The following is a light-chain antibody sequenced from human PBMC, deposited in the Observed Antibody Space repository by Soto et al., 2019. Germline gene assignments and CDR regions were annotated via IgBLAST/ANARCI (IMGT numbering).Light chain of an antibody. J-gene: IGKJ4*01. CDR3: QQVKTYSRT. CDR2: EES. Sequence: DFPMTPSPSSLSASVAARVVIPCRASQSISNHLNWYQQKPGKPPKLLIYEESTLHSGVPSRFSGRKSGTQFTLTIDSLQPEDFATYYCQQVKTYSRTFGGGAKVDI. CDR1: QSISNH. V-gene: IGKV1-17*01.